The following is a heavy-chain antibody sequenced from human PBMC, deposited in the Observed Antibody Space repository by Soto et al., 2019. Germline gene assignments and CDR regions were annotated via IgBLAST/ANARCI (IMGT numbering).Heavy chain of an antibody. Sequence: GASVKVSCKASGYRFIKHGISWVRQAPGQGLEWMGWISAYTGDKRYAEKFKGRLTLTTDTSASTAYMEMISLRSDDTAIYFCARAKTIFEVDERSGASRPGGYSKTSKFYGMDVWGQGTTVTVSS. CDR1: GYRFIKHG. J-gene: IGHJ6*02. CDR3: ARAKTIFEVDERSGASRPGGYSKTSKFYGMDV. CDR2: ISAYTGDK. D-gene: IGHD3-3*01. V-gene: IGHV1-18*01.